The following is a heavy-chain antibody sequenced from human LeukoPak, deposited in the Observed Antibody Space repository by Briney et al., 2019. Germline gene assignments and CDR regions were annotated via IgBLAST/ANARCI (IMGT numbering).Heavy chain of an antibody. D-gene: IGHD3-9*01. CDR2: INHSGST. CDR3: ARGGVRYFDWLLSGYYFDY. CDR1: GGSFSGYY. J-gene: IGHJ4*02. Sequence: SETLSLTCAVYGGSFSGYYWSWIRQPPGKGLEWIGEINHSGSTSYNPSLKSRVTISVDTSKNQFSLKLSSVTAADTAVYYCARGGVRYFDWLLSGYYFDYWGQGTLVTVSS. V-gene: IGHV4-34*01.